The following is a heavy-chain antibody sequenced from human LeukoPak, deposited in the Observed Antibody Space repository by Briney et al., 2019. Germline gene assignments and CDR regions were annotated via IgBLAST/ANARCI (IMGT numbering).Heavy chain of an antibody. V-gene: IGHV1-2*02. J-gene: IGHJ3*02. CDR2: INPNSGDT. CDR3: ARTLVVINDAFDI. CDR1: GYTFTGYY. D-gene: IGHD3-22*01. Sequence: ASVKVSCKASGYTFTGYYIHWVRQAPGQGLEWMGWINPNSGDTNYAQKFQGRVSMTGDTSISTAYMELSRLKSDDTAVYYCARTLVVINDAFDIWGQGTMVTVSS.